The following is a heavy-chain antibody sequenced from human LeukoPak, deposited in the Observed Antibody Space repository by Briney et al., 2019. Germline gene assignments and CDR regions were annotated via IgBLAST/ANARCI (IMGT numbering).Heavy chain of an antibody. CDR1: GGSISSYY. CDR2: IYTSGST. D-gene: IGHD2-2*01. Sequence: SESLSLTCTVSGGSISSYYWSWIRQPAGKGLEWIGRIYTSGSTNYNPSLKSRVTMSVDTSKNQFSLKLSSVTAADTAVYYCARGRVVVPVAVGAARFPYALDIWGQGRMVTVSS. J-gene: IGHJ3*02. CDR3: ARGRVVVPVAVGAARFPYALDI. V-gene: IGHV4-4*07.